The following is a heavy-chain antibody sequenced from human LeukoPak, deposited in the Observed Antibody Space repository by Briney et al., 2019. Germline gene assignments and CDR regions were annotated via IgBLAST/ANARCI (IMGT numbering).Heavy chain of an antibody. CDR2: IIPIFGKA. Sequence: QAXGQGLEWXGXIIPIFGKANYAQKFQGRVTITADESTRTAYMELSSLRSEDTAVFYCARGWLAETTVVTPYNYWGRGTLVSVSS. V-gene: IGHV1-69*01. CDR3: ARGWLAETTVVTPYNY. D-gene: IGHD4-23*01. J-gene: IGHJ4*02.